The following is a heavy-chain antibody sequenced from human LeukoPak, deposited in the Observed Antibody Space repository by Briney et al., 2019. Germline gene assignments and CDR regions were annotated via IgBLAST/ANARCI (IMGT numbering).Heavy chain of an antibody. CDR1: GGSISSYY. V-gene: IGHV4-59*12. J-gene: IGHJ4*02. Sequence: SETLSLTCTVSGGSISSYYWSWIRQPPGKGLEWIGYIYYSGSTNYNPSLKSRVTISVDTSKNQFSLKLSSVTAADTAVYYCARERHQSFDYWGQGTLVTVSS. CDR2: IYYSGST. CDR3: ARERHQSFDY.